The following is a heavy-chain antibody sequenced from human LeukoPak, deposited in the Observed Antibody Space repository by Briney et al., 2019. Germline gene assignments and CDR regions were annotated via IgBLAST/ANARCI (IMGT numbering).Heavy chain of an antibody. CDR3: ARGRGGQWLVFFDS. J-gene: IGHJ4*02. V-gene: IGHV3-23*01. CDR2: ISGSGGST. Sequence: GGSLRLSCAASGFTFSSSAMSWVRQAPGKGLEWVSAISGSGGSTYYADSVKGRFTISRDNAKNSLYLQMNNLRAEDTAVYYCARGRGGQWLVFFDSWGQGTLVTVSS. CDR1: GFTFSSSA. D-gene: IGHD6-19*01.